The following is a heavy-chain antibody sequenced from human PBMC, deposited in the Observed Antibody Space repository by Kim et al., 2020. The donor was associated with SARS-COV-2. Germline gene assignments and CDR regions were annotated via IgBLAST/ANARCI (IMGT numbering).Heavy chain of an antibody. CDR1: GYSFTSYW. V-gene: IGHV5-51*01. D-gene: IGHD2-15*01. Sequence: GESLKISCKGSGYSFTSYWIGWVRQMPGKGLEWMGLIYPGDSDTRYSPSFQGQVTISADKSISTAYLQWSSLKASDTAMYYCASLASNHCSGGSCPFDYWGQGTLVTVSS. J-gene: IGHJ4*02. CDR3: ASLASNHCSGGSCPFDY. CDR2: IYPGDSDT.